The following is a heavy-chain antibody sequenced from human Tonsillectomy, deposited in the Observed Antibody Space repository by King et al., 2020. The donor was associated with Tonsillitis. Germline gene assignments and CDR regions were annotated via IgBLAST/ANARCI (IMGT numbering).Heavy chain of an antibody. V-gene: IGHV3-30-3*01. J-gene: IGHJ2*01. D-gene: IGHD3-10*01. Sequence: VQLVESGGGVVQPGRSLRLSCAASGFTFSSSAIHWVRQAPGKGLEWVAIISYDENSKYYADSVKGRFTISRDNSKNPLYLQMDSLRVEDTSVYYCARDYGSVNYMKWKISSYFDLWGRGTLVTVSS. CDR1: GFTFSSSA. CDR3: ARDYGSVNYMKWKISSYFDL. CDR2: ISYDENSK.